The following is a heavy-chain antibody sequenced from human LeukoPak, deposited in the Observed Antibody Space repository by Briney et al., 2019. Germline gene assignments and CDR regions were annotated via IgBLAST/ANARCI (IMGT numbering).Heavy chain of an antibody. CDR2: IYYSGST. J-gene: IGHJ3*02. V-gene: IGHV4-39*07. D-gene: IGHD2-8*01. CDR3: ARDEGKMEKNCTNGVCYGAFDI. CDR1: GGSISSSSYY. Sequence: SETLSLTCTVSGGSISSSSYYWGWIRQPPGKGLEWIGSIYYSGSTYYNPSLKSRVTISVDTSKNQFSLKLSSVTAADTAVYYCARDEGKMEKNCTNGVCYGAFDIWGQGTMVTVSS.